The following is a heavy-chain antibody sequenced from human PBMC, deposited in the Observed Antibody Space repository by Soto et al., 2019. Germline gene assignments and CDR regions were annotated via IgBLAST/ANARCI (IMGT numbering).Heavy chain of an antibody. CDR1: GVSINSGGYY. J-gene: IGHJ3*02. V-gene: IGHV4-31*03. CDR2: IYYTGHT. Sequence: QVQLQESGPGLVKPSQTLSLTCSVSGVSINSGGYYWSWIRHHPGKGLEWIGYIYYTGHTFYNPSLQSRVAMSLDTSKNQFSLKLSSVTAADTAVYYCARGSQLERDALDIWGQGTMVTVSS. CDR3: ARGSQLERDALDI. D-gene: IGHD1-1*01.